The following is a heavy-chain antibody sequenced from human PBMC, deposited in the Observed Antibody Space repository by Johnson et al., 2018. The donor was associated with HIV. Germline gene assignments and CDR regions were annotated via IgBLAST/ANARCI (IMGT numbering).Heavy chain of an antibody. Sequence: MQLVESGGGLVKPGGSLRLSCAASEFTLSNAWLSWVRQVPGKGLEWVGRIKRKSDGGTTEYVAPVTGRFSISRDDSKNTLYLQMNSLKTEDTAVYYCTTMGLGSSSWRYDAFDIWGQGTMVTVSS. D-gene: IGHD6-13*01. CDR1: EFTLSNAW. CDR2: IKRKSDGGTT. J-gene: IGHJ3*02. CDR3: TTMGLGSSSWRYDAFDI. V-gene: IGHV3-15*01.